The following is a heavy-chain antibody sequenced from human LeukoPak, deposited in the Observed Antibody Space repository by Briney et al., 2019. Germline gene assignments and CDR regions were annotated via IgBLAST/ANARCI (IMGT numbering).Heavy chain of an antibody. J-gene: IGHJ4*02. CDR1: GGSISSSSYY. CDR3: ASSPYYYDSSGPGSLFDY. D-gene: IGHD3-22*01. Sequence: SETLSLTCTVSGGSISSSSYYWGWIRQPPGKGLEWIGSIYYSGSTHYNPSLKSRVTISVDTSKNQFSLKLSSVTAADTAVYYCASSPYYYDSSGPGSLFDYWGQGTLSPSPQ. CDR2: IYYSGST. V-gene: IGHV4-39*01.